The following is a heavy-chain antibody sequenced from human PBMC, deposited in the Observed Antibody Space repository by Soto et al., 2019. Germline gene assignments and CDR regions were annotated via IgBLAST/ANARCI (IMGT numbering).Heavy chain of an antibody. V-gene: IGHV1-2*04. CDR2: INPNSGGT. D-gene: IGHD6-6*01. CDR1: GYTFTGYY. CDR3: ARELYEYRSSSVYYYYGMEC. Sequence: GAAVKVSCKASGYTFTGYYTHWVRQAPGQGLEWMGWINPNSGGTNYAQKFQGWVTMTRDTSISTAYMELSRLRSDDTAVYYCARELYEYRSSSVYYYYGMECWGQGTTVTAS. J-gene: IGHJ6*02.